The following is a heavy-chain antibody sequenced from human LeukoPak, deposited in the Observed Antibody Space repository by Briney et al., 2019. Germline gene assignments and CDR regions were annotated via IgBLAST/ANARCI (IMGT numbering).Heavy chain of an antibody. CDR3: ARGGPSYYGSGSPFDY. Sequence: SETLSLTCTVSGGSISTYYWSWIRQPPGKGLEWIGYIYYSGSTNYNPSLKSRVTISVDTSKKQFSLKVSSVTAADTAVYYCARGGPSYYGSGSPFDYWGQGTLVTISS. V-gene: IGHV4-59*01. J-gene: IGHJ4*02. D-gene: IGHD3-10*01. CDR1: GGSISTYY. CDR2: IYYSGST.